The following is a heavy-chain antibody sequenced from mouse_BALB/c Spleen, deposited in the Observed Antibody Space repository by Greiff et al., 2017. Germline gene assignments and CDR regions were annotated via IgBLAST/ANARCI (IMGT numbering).Heavy chain of an antibody. CDR1: GFTFSDYY. J-gene: IGHJ2*01. CDR2: ISDGGSYT. Sequence: EVHLVESGGGLVKPGGSLKLSCAASGFTFSDYYMYWVRQTPEKRLEWVATISDGGSYTYYPDSVKGRFTISRDNAKNNLYLQMSSLKSEDTAMYYCARGGYGSSVDYWGQGTTLTVSS. D-gene: IGHD1-1*01. V-gene: IGHV5-4*02. CDR3: ARGGYGSSVDY.